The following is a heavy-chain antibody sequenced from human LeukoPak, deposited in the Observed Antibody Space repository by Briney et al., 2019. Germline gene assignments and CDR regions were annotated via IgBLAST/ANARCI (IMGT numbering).Heavy chain of an antibody. CDR3: ARDLGDYVGYDSSDI. CDR1: GFTFSSYD. V-gene: IGHV3-48*03. D-gene: IGHD4-17*01. J-gene: IGHJ3*02. CDR2: ISSSGSSI. Sequence: GGSLRLSCAASGFTFSSYDMNWVRQAPGKGLEWVSYISSSGSSIFYADSVKGRFTISRDNAKNSLYLQINSLRAEDTAVYYCARDLGDYVGYDSSDIWGQGTMVTV.